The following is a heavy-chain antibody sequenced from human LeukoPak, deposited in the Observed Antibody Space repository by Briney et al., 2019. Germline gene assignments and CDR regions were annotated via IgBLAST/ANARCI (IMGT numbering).Heavy chain of an antibody. CDR1: GYTLTELS. D-gene: IGHD4-4*01. Sequence: ASVKVSCKVSGYTLTELSMHWVRQAPGKGLEWMGGFDPEDGETIYAQKFQGRVTMTEDTSTDTAYMELSSLRFEDTAVYYCATIYSKGYNWFDPWGQGTLVTVSS. CDR3: ATIYSKGYNWFDP. CDR2: FDPEDGET. J-gene: IGHJ5*02. V-gene: IGHV1-24*01.